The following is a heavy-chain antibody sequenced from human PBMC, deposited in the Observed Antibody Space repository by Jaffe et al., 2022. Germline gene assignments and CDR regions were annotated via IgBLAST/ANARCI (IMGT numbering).Heavy chain of an antibody. V-gene: IGHV3-23*01. Sequence: EVQLLESGGGLVQPGGSLRLSCAASGFTFSSYAMSWVRQAPGKGLEWVSAISGSGGSTYYADSVKGRFTISRDNSKNTLYLQMNSLRAEDTAVYYCAKDRMGYGDYGDAFDIWGQGTMVTVSS. J-gene: IGHJ3*02. CDR1: GFTFSSYA. D-gene: IGHD4-17*01. CDR2: ISGSGGST. CDR3: AKDRMGYGDYGDAFDI.